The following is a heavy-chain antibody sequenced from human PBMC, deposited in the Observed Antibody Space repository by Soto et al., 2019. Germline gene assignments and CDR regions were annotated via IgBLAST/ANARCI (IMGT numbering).Heavy chain of an antibody. J-gene: IGHJ3*02. CDR3: AGGGGGYYGSGSEYAFDI. CDR1: GGTFSSYA. D-gene: IGHD3-10*01. Sequence: ASVKVSCKASGGTFSSYAISWVRQAPGQGLEWMGGIIPIFGTANYAQKFQGRVTITADESTSTAYMELSSLRSEDTAAYYCAGGGGGYYGSGSEYAFDIWGQGTMVTVSS. CDR2: IIPIFGTA. V-gene: IGHV1-69*13.